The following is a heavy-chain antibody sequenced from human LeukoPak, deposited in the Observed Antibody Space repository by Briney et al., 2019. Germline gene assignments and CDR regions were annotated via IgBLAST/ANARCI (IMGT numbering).Heavy chain of an antibody. V-gene: IGHV1-8*01. CDR2: MSPNSGDT. CDR1: GYTFTSYD. Sequence: ASVKVSCKASGYTFTSYDFNWVRQATGQRPEWMGWMSPNSGDTGYAQKFQDRVTMTRNTPISTAYMELSSLRSDDTAVYYCARGPPNWGYDYWGPGTLVTVSS. CDR3: ARGPPNWGYDY. J-gene: IGHJ4*02. D-gene: IGHD7-27*01.